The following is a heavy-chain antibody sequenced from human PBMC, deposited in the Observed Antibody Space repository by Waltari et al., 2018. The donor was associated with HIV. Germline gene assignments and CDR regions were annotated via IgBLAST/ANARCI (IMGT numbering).Heavy chain of an antibody. CDR1: GYTFTGYY. D-gene: IGHD6-19*01. V-gene: IGHV1-2*02. CDR3: ARDQGGIAVAGTPGDY. CDR2: KNPNSGGP. Sequence: QVQLVQSGAEVKKPGASVKVSCKASGYTFTGYYMHWVRQAPGQGLEWMGWKNPNSGGPNYVQKCQGRVTMTRDTSISTAYMELSRLRSDDTAVYYCARDQGGIAVAGTPGDYWGQGTLVTVSS. J-gene: IGHJ4*02.